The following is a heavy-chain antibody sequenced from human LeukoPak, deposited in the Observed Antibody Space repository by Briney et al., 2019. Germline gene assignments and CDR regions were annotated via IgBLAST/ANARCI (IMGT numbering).Heavy chain of an antibody. CDR3: ARDLRGSSSWYDY. V-gene: IGHV1-69*04. Sequence: SVKVSCKASGYTFTSYGISWVRQAPGQGLEWMGRIIPILGITNYAQKFQGRVTITADKSTNTAYMELSSLRSEDTAVFYCARDLRGSSSWYDYWGQGTLVTVSS. J-gene: IGHJ4*02. D-gene: IGHD6-13*01. CDR2: IIPILGIT. CDR1: GYTFTSYG.